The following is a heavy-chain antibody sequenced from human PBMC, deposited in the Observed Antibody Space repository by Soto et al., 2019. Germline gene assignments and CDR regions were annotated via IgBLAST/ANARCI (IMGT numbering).Heavy chain of an antibody. D-gene: IGHD6-19*01. CDR3: AKGEEDQWLLDY. CDR2: ISWNSGSI. V-gene: IGHV3-9*01. CDR1: GFTFDDYA. J-gene: IGHJ4*02. Sequence: PGGSLRLSCAASGFTFDDYAMHWVRQAPGKGLEWVSGISWNSGSIGYVDSVKGRFTISRDNAKNSLYLQMNSLRAEDTALYYCAKGEEDQWLLDYWGQGTLATVS.